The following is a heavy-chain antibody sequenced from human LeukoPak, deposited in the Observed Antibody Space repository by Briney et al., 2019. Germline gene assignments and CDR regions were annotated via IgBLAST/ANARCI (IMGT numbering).Heavy chain of an antibody. Sequence: PSQTLSLTCTVSGGSISSGSYYWSWIRQPAGKGLEWIGRIYTSGSTNYNPSLKSRVTISVDTSKNQFSLKLSSVTAADTAVYYCARDGMVTGTDETGAFDIWGQGTMVTVSS. CDR1: GGSISSGSYY. V-gene: IGHV4-61*02. CDR2: IYTSGST. CDR3: ARDGMVTGTDETGAFDI. J-gene: IGHJ3*02. D-gene: IGHD1-20*01.